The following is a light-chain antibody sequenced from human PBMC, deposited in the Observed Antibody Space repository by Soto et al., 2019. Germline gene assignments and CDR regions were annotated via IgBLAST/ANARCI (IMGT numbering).Light chain of an antibody. V-gene: IGKV1-39*01. J-gene: IGKJ4*01. CDR2: AAS. Sequence: DIQMTQSPSSLSASVGDRVTITCRASQSIDTYLYWYQQKPGKAPNLLIYAASNLQSGVPSRFSGSGFGTYFTLTISSLQPEDFATDYCQQSFTTWLTFGGGTKVEIK. CDR1: QSIDTY. CDR3: QQSFTTWLT.